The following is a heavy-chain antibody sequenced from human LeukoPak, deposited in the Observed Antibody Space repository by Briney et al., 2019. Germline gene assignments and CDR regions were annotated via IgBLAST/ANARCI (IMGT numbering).Heavy chain of an antibody. J-gene: IGHJ4*02. CDR3: ARAPGWLQLGGYFDY. CDR2: ISYDGSNK. D-gene: IGHD1-1*01. V-gene: IGHV3-30*04. Sequence: GRSLRLSCAASGFTFSSYAMHWVRQAPGKGLEGVAVISYDGSNKYYADSVKGRFTISRDNSKNTLFLQMNSLRAEDTAVYYCARAPGWLQLGGYFDYWGQGTLVTVSS. CDR1: GFTFSSYA.